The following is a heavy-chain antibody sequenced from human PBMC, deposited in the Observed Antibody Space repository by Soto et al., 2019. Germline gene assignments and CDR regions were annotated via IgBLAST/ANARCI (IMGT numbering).Heavy chain of an antibody. CDR3: ARMSRVVVPAATYYGMDV. J-gene: IGHJ6*02. D-gene: IGHD2-2*01. V-gene: IGHV4-4*02. CDR1: GGSISSSNW. CDR2: IYHSGST. Sequence: QVQLQESGPGLVKPSGTLSLTCAVSGGSISSSNWWSWVRQPPGKGLEWIGEIYHSGSTNYNPSLKRRVTISVDKSKNQFSLKLSSVTAADTAVYYCARMSRVVVPAATYYGMDVWGQGTTVTVSS.